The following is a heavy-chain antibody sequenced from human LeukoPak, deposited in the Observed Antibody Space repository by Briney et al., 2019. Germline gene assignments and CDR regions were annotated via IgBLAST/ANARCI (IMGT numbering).Heavy chain of an antibody. V-gene: IGHV3-30-3*01. CDR1: GFTFSNYA. CDR2: IPFDESHK. CDR3: VRDNNGDY. J-gene: IGHJ4*02. Sequence: GGSLRLSCAASGFTFSNYAILWVRQAPGKGLEWVAVIPFDESHKYYADSVEGRFTISRDNSKDMLYLQMNSLRVDDTAIYYCVRDNNGDYWGQGTLVTVSS. D-gene: IGHD1/OR15-1a*01.